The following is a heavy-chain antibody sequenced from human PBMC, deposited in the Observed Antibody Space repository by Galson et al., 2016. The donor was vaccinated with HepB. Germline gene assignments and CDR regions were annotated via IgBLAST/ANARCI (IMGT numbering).Heavy chain of an antibody. J-gene: IGHJ4*02. V-gene: IGHV3-21*01. CDR3: ARAYGDYAHTDY. D-gene: IGHD4-17*01. Sequence: SLRLSCAASGFTFTSYTMNWLRQAPGKGLQWASSISASHGFIHYADSVKGRFTISRDNARNSLHLQMNSLRAEDTAVYYCARAYGDYAHTDYWGQGTLVTVSS. CDR1: GFTFTSYT. CDR2: ISASHGFI.